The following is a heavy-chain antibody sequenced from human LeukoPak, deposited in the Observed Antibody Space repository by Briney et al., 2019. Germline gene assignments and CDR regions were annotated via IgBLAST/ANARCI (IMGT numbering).Heavy chain of an antibody. CDR3: ASFPAYPRVVGATGGD. J-gene: IGHJ4*02. D-gene: IGHD1-26*01. CDR1: GGSFSGYY. V-gene: IGHV4-34*01. CDR2: INHSGST. Sequence: SETLSLTCAVYGGSFSGYYWSWIRQPPGKGLEWIGEINHSGSTNYNPSLKSRVTISVDTSKNQFSLKLSSVTAADTAVYYCASFPAYPRVVGATGGDWGQGTLVTVSS.